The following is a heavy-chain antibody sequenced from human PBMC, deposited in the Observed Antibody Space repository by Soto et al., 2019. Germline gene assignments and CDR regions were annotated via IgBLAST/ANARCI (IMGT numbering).Heavy chain of an antibody. CDR1: GYRFSDYW. CDR2: IDPSDAYS. CDR3: ARLQYGDYRFDF. J-gene: IGHJ5*01. D-gene: IGHD4-17*01. V-gene: IGHV5-10-1*01. Sequence: GEALKISCKGSGYRFSDYWITWVRQMPGKGLEWMGRIDPSDAYSNYSPSFKGHVTISADKPISTAYLQWSSLKASDTAMYYCARLQYGDYRFDFWGQGTLVTVSS.